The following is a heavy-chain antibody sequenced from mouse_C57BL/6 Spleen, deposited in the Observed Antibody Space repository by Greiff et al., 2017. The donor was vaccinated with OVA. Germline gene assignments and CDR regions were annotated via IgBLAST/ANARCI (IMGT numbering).Heavy chain of an antibody. Sequence: VQLQQPGAELVKPGASVKLSCKASGYTFTSYWMHWVKQRPGRGLEWIGRIDPNSGGTKYNEKFKSKATLTVDKPSSTAFMQLSSLTSEDSAVYYCARRGGWDYEEAWFAYWGQGTLVTVSA. CDR1: GYTFTSYW. D-gene: IGHD2-4*01. J-gene: IGHJ3*01. CDR2: IDPNSGGT. CDR3: ARRGGWDYEEAWFAY. V-gene: IGHV1-72*01.